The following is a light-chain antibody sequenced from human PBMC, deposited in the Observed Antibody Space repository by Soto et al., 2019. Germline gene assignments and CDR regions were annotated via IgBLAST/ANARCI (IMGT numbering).Light chain of an antibody. CDR3: QQSYSSPPP. J-gene: IGKJ1*01. V-gene: IGKV1-39*01. CDR2: AAS. CDR1: QSISNH. Sequence: IQMTKSPVSLSAHLVDRVIINCVACQSISNHLNWYQQKPGKAPKLAIFAASSLQSVFPSRFSGSRSGPDFTLTISSLQPEDCATYYCQQSYSSPPPFGQGTKVDIK.